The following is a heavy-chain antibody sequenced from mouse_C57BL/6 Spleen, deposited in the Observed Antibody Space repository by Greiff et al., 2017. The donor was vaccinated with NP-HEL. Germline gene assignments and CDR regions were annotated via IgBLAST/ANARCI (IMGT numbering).Heavy chain of an antibody. Sequence: DVMLVESGGDLVKPGGSLKLSCAASGFTFSSYGMSWVRQTPDKRLEWVATISSGGSYTYYPDSVKGRFTISRDNAKNTLYLQLSSLKSEDTAMYYCARQGGTEGYFDVWGTGTTVTVSS. V-gene: IGHV5-6*02. CDR3: ARQGGTEGYFDV. CDR1: GFTFSSYG. J-gene: IGHJ1*03. CDR2: ISSGGSYT.